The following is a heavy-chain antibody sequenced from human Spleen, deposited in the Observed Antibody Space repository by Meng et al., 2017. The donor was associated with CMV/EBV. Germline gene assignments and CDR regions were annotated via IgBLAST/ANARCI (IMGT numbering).Heavy chain of an antibody. Sequence: GGSLRLSCAASGFTFSSYAMHWVRQAPGKGLEWVAVISYDGSNKYYADSVKGRFTISRDNSKNTLYLQMNSLRAEDTAVYYCARCPSRESSNWDYGMDVWGQGTTVTVSS. CDR2: ISYDGSNK. CDR1: GFTFSSYA. V-gene: IGHV3-30-3*01. CDR3: ARCPSRESSNWDYGMDV. D-gene: IGHD6-13*01. J-gene: IGHJ6*02.